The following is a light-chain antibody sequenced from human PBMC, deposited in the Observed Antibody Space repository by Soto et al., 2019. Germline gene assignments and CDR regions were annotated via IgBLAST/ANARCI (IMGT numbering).Light chain of an antibody. CDR2: AAS. V-gene: IGKV1-27*01. CDR3: QHYHSPPVT. J-gene: IGKJ3*01. Sequence: DLQMTQSPSSLSAFVGDSVTFTCRASHGISNYLAWYHQKPGKVPKLLVYAASTLHSQVPSRISGSGSGTEFTLTIRSLQPEDVVTYYGQHYHSPPVTFGPGTKLEIK. CDR1: HGISNY.